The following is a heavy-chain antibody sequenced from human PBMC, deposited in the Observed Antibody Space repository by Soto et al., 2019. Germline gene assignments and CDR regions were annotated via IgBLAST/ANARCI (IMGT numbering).Heavy chain of an antibody. CDR2: IDPSDSYT. D-gene: IGHD2-15*01. CDR1: GYSFTSYW. J-gene: IGHJ4*02. Sequence: PGESLKISCKGSGYSFTSYWISWVRQMPGKGLEWMGRIDPSDSYTNYSPSFQGHVTISADKSISTAYLQWSSLKASDTAMYYCAIRYCSGGSCYIHFDYWGQGTPVTVSS. V-gene: IGHV5-10-1*01. CDR3: AIRYCSGGSCYIHFDY.